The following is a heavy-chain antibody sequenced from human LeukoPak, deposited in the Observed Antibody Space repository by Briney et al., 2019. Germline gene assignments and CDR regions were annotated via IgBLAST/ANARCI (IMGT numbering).Heavy chain of an antibody. J-gene: IGHJ4*02. CDR1: GFTFSSYG. D-gene: IGHD5-12*01. CDR3: ARASGYDLDY. CDR2: ISASGGTT. V-gene: IGHV3-23*01. Sequence: GGSLRLSCEVSGFTFSSYGMNWVRQAPGKGLEWVSAISASGGTTYYADSVKGRFTISRDNSKSTLYLQMNSLRAEDTAVYYCARASGYDLDYWGQGTLVTVSS.